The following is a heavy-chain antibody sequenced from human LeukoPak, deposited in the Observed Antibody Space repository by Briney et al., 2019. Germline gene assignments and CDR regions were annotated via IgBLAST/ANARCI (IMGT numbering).Heavy chain of an antibody. V-gene: IGHV3-23*01. Sequence: PGGSLRLSCAASGFTFSNYAMSWVRQAPGKGLKWVSGISGSGGDTYYADSVKGRFTISRDNSKNTLYLQMNSLRAEDTAVYYCAKDRSCTNNICLGDFDYWGQGTLVTVSS. CDR3: AKDRSCTNNICLGDFDY. J-gene: IGHJ4*02. CDR1: GFTFSNYA. CDR2: ISGSGGDT. D-gene: IGHD2-8*01.